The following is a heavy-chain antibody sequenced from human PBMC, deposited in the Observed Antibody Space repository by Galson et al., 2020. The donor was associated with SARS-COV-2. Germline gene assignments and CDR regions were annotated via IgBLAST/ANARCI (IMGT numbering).Heavy chain of an antibody. V-gene: IGHV6-1*01. CDR3: ARDSPIVAPYYYGMDV. CDR1: GDSVSSNSAA. Sequence: ETSETLSLTCAISGDSVSSNSAAWNWIRQSPSRGLEWLGRTYYRSKWYNDYAVSVKSRITINPDTSKNQFSLQLNSVTPEDTAVYYCARDSPIVAPYYYGMDVWGQGTTVTVSS. D-gene: IGHD3-22*01. J-gene: IGHJ6*02. CDR2: TYYRSKWYN.